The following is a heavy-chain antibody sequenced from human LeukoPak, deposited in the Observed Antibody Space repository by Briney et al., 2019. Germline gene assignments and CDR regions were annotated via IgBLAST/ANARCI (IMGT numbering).Heavy chain of an antibody. CDR2: MNPNSGNT. D-gene: IGHD4-17*01. Sequence: ASVKVSCKASGSTFTSYDINWVRPATGQGLEWMGWMNPNSGNTGYAQKFQGRVTITRNTSISTSNMELSSLRSEDTAVYYCARGRKHGVDAFDIWGQGTMVTVSS. J-gene: IGHJ3*02. V-gene: IGHV1-8*03. CDR1: GSTFTSYD. CDR3: ARGRKHGVDAFDI.